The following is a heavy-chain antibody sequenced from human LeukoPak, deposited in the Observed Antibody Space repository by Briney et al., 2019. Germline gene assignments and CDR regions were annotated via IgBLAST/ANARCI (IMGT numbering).Heavy chain of an antibody. Sequence: PGGSLRLSCAASGFTFSSYVMSWVRQAPGKGLECVSALIGTGGSPYYADSVKGRFTISRDNSKNTLFLQMNSLRVEDTAIYYCVRQRGSCTAGTCYFDNWGQGTLVTVSS. CDR2: LIGTGGSP. CDR1: GFTFSSYV. J-gene: IGHJ4*02. CDR3: VRQRGSCTAGTCYFDN. D-gene: IGHD2-8*02. V-gene: IGHV3-23*01.